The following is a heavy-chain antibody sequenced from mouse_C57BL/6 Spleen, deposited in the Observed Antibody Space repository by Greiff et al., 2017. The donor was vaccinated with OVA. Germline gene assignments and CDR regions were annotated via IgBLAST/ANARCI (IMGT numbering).Heavy chain of an antibody. Sequence: DVQLVESGGGLVKPGGSLKLSCAASGFTFSSYAMSWVRQTPEKRLEWVATISDGGSYTYYPDTVKGRFTISRDNAKNNLYLQMSHLKSEDTAMYYCARDGLRPGYYYAMDYWGQGTSVTVSS. CDR3: ARDGLRPGYYYAMDY. CDR2: ISDGGSYT. J-gene: IGHJ4*01. D-gene: IGHD2-2*01. CDR1: GFTFSSYA. V-gene: IGHV5-4*01.